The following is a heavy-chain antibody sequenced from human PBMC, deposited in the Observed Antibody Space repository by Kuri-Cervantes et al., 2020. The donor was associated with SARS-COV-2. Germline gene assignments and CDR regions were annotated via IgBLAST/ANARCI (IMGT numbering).Heavy chain of an antibody. Sequence: GSLRLSCAVYGGSFSGYYWSWIRQPPGKGLEWIGEINHSGSTNYNPSLKSRVTISIDTSKNQFSLKLSSVTAADTAVYYCARNSRDGYKQGLGAFDIWGQGTMVTVSS. CDR2: INHSGST. J-gene: IGHJ3*02. CDR1: GGSFSGYY. CDR3: ARNSRDGYKQGLGAFDI. D-gene: IGHD5-24*01. V-gene: IGHV4-34*01.